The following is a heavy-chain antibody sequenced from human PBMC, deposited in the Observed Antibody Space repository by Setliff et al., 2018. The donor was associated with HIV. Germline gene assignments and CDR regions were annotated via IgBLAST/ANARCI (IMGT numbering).Heavy chain of an antibody. J-gene: IGHJ6*02. CDR2: ISPYSRIT. CDR3: ARGRNYNSGMDV. CDR1: GYSFTSYG. V-gene: IGHV1-18*01. Sequence: ASVKVSCKASGYSFTSYGIGWVRQAPGQGLEWIGWISPYSRITNYAPKFRARVTMTTETSTNTAYLEVRSLSSDDTAVYYCARGRNYNSGMDVWGQGTTVTVSS. D-gene: IGHD3-10*01.